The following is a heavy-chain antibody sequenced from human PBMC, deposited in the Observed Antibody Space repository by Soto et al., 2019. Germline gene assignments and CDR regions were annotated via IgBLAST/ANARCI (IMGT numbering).Heavy chain of an antibody. J-gene: IGHJ5*02. V-gene: IGHV4-4*02. Sequence: QVQLQESGPGLVKPSGTLSLTCAVSGGSISSSNWWSWVRQPPGKGLEWIGEIYHSGSTNYNPSRRRRVTLSVDKSKNQFALKLSSVTAADTAVYYCARLAAAGTEGGGNWFDPWGQGTLVTVSS. CDR2: IYHSGST. D-gene: IGHD6-13*01. CDR1: GGSISSSNW. CDR3: ARLAAAGTEGGGNWFDP.